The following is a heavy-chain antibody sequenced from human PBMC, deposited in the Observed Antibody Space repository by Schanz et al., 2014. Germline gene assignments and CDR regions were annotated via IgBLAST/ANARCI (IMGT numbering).Heavy chain of an antibody. CDR3: AKAEYDIWPDSYARLDP. CDR1: GYIFTSYG. CDR2: ISTYNVNP. V-gene: IGHV1-18*01. J-gene: IGHJ5*02. D-gene: IGHD3-9*01. Sequence: QVQLVQSGAEVKKPGASVKVSCKASGYIFTSYGISWVRQAPGQGLEWMGWISTYNVNPKYPQKLQGRVTMTADTSTNTAYMELRSLRSDDTAVYYCAKAEYDIWPDSYARLDPWGQGTLVTVSS.